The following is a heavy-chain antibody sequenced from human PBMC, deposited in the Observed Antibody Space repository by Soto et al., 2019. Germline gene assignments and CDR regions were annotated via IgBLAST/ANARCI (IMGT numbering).Heavy chain of an antibody. CDR2: ISYDGSNK. Sequence: QVQLVESGGGVVQPGRSLRLSCAASGFTFSSYGMHWVRQAPGKGLEWVAVISYDGSNKYYADSVKGRFTVSRDKSKNTLYLQVNSLXAEDTAVYYCAXDKVPVVVTAXFDYWGXGTXVT. CDR1: GFTFSSYG. CDR3: AXDKVPVVVTAXFDY. V-gene: IGHV3-30*03. J-gene: IGHJ4*02. D-gene: IGHD2-21*02.